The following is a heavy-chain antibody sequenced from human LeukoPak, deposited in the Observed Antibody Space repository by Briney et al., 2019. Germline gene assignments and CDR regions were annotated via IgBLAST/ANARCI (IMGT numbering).Heavy chain of an antibody. CDR3: AKRGAEVGATVAPGDY. CDR2: ISDSGGST. V-gene: IGHV3-23*01. Sequence: PGGSLRLSSAASGFTFCNAWMTWVRQAPGKGLEWGSPISDSGGSTYYTDSAKGRFTISRDNSKNTLYLQMNSLRAEDTAVYYCAKRGAEVGATVAPGDYWGQGTLVTVSS. D-gene: IGHD1-26*01. J-gene: IGHJ4*02. CDR1: GFTFCNAW.